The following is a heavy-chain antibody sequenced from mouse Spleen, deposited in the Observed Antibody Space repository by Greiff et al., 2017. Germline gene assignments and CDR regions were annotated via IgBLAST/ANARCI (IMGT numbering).Heavy chain of an antibody. D-gene: IGHD1-1*01. CDR2: IWSGGST. V-gene: IGHV2-2*01. Sequence: QVQLQQSGPGLVQPSQSLSITCTVSGFSLTSYGVHWVRQSPGKGLEWLGVIWSGGSTDYNAAFISRLSISKDNSKSQVFFKMNSLQADDTAIYYCASITTVPDWYFDVWGAGTTVTVSS. CDR3: ASITTVPDWYFDV. J-gene: IGHJ1*01. CDR1: GFSLTSYG.